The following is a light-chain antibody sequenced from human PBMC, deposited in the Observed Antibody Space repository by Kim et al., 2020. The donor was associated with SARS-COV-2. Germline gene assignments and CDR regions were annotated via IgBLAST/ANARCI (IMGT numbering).Light chain of an antibody. CDR3: STYAGSSNVV. J-gene: IGLJ2*01. CDR2: EVS. V-gene: IGLV2-8*01. Sequence: GPSVTISCTGTSSDVGGYNYVSWYQQHPGKAPKLMIYEVSKRPSGVPDRFSGSKSGNTASLTVSGLQAEDEADYYCSTYAGSSNVVFGGGTQLTVL. CDR1: SSDVGGYNY.